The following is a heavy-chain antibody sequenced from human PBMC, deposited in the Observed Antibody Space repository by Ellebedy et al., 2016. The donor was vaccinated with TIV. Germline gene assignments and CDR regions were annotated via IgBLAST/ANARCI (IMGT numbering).Heavy chain of an antibody. CDR1: GYTFTNDY. CDR3: ARGGGRLTSSGTLTTTFDY. D-gene: IGHD1/OR15-1a*01. Sequence: GESLKISCEASGYTFTNDYIAWVRQIPGSGLEWLGTIFLGDSDTKYSPSFQGRVAMSADKANNTAYLQWTSLQASDSALYYCARGGGRLTSSGTLTTTFDYWGPGTLVTVSS. J-gene: IGHJ4*02. V-gene: IGHV5-51*01. CDR2: IFLGDSDT.